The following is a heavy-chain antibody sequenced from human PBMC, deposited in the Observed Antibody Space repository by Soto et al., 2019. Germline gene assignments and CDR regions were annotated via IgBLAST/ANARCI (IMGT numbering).Heavy chain of an antibody. CDR3: ATNPGVPDYDYIWGSYRLPLSVFDY. Sequence: GASVKVSCKVSGYTLTELSMHWVRQAPGKGLEWIGGFDPEDGETIYAQKFQGRVTMTEDTSTDTAYMELSSLRSEDTAVYYCATNPGVPDYDYIWGSYRLPLSVFDYWGQGTLVTVSS. CDR2: FDPEDGET. J-gene: IGHJ4*02. D-gene: IGHD3-16*02. V-gene: IGHV1-24*01. CDR1: GYTLTELS.